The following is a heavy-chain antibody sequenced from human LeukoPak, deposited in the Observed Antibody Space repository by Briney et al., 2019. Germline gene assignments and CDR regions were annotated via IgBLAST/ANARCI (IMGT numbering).Heavy chain of an antibody. CDR3: ARTTVNNWFDP. J-gene: IGHJ5*02. CDR1: GDSISNSY. V-gene: IGHV4-59*01. Sequence: SETLSLTCTVSGDSISNSYWSWVRQPPGEGLEWIGYIFYSGSTNYNPSLKSRVTISVDTSKNQFSLKLSSVTAADTAVYYCARTTVNNWFDPWGQGTLVTVSS. CDR2: IFYSGST. D-gene: IGHD4-17*01.